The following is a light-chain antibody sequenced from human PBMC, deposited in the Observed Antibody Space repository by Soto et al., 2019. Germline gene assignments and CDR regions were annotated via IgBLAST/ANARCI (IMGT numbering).Light chain of an antibody. CDR3: QQYGSSLSIT. Sequence: EIVLTQSPGTLSLSPGERATLSCRASQSVSSNYFAWYQQKPGQAPRRLIYGASSRATGIPDRFSGSGSGTDFTLTISRLEPEDFAVYYCQQYGSSLSITFGQGTRLEIK. V-gene: IGKV3-20*01. J-gene: IGKJ5*01. CDR2: GAS. CDR1: QSVSSNY.